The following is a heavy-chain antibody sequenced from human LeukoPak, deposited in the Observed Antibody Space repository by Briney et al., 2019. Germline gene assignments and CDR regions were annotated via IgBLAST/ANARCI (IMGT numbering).Heavy chain of an antibody. J-gene: IGHJ4*02. CDR3: ARATYYYDSSGYSHYIDY. Sequence: PGGSLRLSCAASGFTFSSYSMNWVRQAPGKGLEWVSSISSSSSYIYYADSVKGRFTISRDNAKNTVYLQMNSLRAEDTAVYYCARATYYYDSSGYSHYIDYWGQGTLVAVSS. V-gene: IGHV3-21*01. CDR1: GFTFSSYS. CDR2: ISSSSSYI. D-gene: IGHD3-22*01.